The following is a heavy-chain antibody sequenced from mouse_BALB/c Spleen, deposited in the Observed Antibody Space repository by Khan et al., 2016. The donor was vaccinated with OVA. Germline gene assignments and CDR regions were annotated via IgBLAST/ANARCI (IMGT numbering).Heavy chain of an antibody. J-gene: IGHJ4*01. V-gene: IGHV2-6*02. Sequence: QVQLKESGPGLVAPSQSLSITCTVSGFSLTSYGVHWVRQPPGKGLEWLVVIWSDGKTTYNSTLKSRLSISKDNSKSQVFLKMTSLQTDETAMYYCARNTHMITTVIDYWGQGTSVTVSS. CDR3: ARNTHMITTVIDY. CDR1: GFSLTSYG. CDR2: IWSDGKT. D-gene: IGHD2-4*01.